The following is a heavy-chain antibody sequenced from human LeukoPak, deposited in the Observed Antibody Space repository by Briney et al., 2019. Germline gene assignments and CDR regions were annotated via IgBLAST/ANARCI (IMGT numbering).Heavy chain of an antibody. V-gene: IGHV3-9*01. D-gene: IGHD3-22*01. J-gene: IGHJ4*02. Sequence: GGSLRLSCAASGFTFDDYAMHWVRQAPGKGLEWVSGISWNSGSIGYADSVKGRFTISRDNAKNSLYLQMNSLRAEDTALYYCAKDLNYYYDSSGYFDYWGQGTLVTVSS. CDR2: ISWNSGSI. CDR1: GFTFDDYA. CDR3: AKDLNYYYDSSGYFDY.